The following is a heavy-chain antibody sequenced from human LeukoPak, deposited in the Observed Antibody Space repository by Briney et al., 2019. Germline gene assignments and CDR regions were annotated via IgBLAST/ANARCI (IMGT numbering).Heavy chain of an antibody. J-gene: IGHJ4*02. CDR1: GFTFSSYG. CDR2: ISGSAGGT. V-gene: IGHV3-23*01. D-gene: IGHD3-22*01. Sequence: PGGSLRLSCAASGFTFSSYGMSWVRQAPGKGLEWVSTISGSAGGTYYANSVKGRFTISRDNSKNTLYLQMNSLRAEDTAVYYCARVGDRSGYLIYSFDYWGQGTLVTVSS. CDR3: ARVGDRSGYLIYSFDY.